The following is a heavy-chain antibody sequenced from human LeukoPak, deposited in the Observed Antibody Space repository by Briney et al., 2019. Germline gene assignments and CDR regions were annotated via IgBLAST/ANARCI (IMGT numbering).Heavy chain of an antibody. D-gene: IGHD2-8*02. CDR2: IKQDGSEK. CDR1: GFTFSSYW. J-gene: IGHJ4*02. V-gene: IGHV3-7*01. Sequence: GGSVRLSCAASGFTFSSYWMSWVRQAPGKGLEWVANIKQDGSEKYYVDSVKGRFTISRDNAKNSLYLQMNSLRAEDTAVYYCARDPPNDWWIGGGQGTLVTVSS. CDR3: ARDPPNDWWIG.